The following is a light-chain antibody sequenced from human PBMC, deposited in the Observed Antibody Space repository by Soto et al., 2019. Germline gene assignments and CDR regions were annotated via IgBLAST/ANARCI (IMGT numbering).Light chain of an antibody. V-gene: IGKV3-11*01. J-gene: IGKJ5*01. CDR3: HQRSNWPSIT. Sequence: EIVLTQSPTTLSFSPGERATLSCRDSQSVSSYLAWFQQKPGQAPRLLIYDASNRATGIPARFSGSGSGTDFTLTISSLEPEDFAVYYCHQRSNWPSITCGQGTPLKSK. CDR2: DAS. CDR1: QSVSSY.